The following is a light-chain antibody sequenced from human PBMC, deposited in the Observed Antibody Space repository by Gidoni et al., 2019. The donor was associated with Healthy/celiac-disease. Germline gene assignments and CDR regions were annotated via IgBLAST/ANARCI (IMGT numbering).Light chain of an antibody. CDR1: SSNTGAGYD. CDR3: QSYDSSLTEGV. J-gene: IGLJ2*01. Sequence: QSVLTQPPSVSGAPAQRVTISCTGRSSNTGAGYDVHWYQQLPGTAPKLLIYGNSNRPAGAPDRFSGSKSGTSASLAITGLQAEDEADYYCQSYDSSLTEGVFGGGTKLTVL. CDR2: GNS. V-gene: IGLV1-40*01.